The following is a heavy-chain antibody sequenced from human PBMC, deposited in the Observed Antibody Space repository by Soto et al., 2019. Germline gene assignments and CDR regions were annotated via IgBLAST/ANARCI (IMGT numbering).Heavy chain of an antibody. Sequence: EVQLLESGGGLVQPGGSLRLSCAASGFTFSSYAMSWVRQAPGKGLEWVSIISGSGGSTFYADSVKGRFTISRDNSKNTLYLQMNSLTAEDTAVYYCAKHFVNGEVDYWGQGPLVNVSS. CDR3: AKHFVNGEVDY. D-gene: IGHD3-10*01. V-gene: IGHV3-23*01. CDR2: ISGSGGST. CDR1: GFTFSSYA. J-gene: IGHJ4*02.